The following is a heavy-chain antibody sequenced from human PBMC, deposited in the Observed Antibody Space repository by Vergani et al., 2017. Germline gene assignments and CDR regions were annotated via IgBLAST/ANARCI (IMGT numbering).Heavy chain of an antibody. CDR1: GGTFSSYA. CDR2: SIPIFGTA. V-gene: IGHV1-69*01. CDR3: AGVVRPYILTGYYQFDY. J-gene: IGHJ4*02. Sequence: QVQLVQSGAEVKKPGSSVKVSCTASGGTFSSYAISWVRQAPGQGIEWMGGSIPIFGTANYAQKFQGRVTITADESTRTADMEMSRLRSEETAVYYCAGVVRPYILTGYYQFDYWGQGTLVTVSS. D-gene: IGHD3-9*01.